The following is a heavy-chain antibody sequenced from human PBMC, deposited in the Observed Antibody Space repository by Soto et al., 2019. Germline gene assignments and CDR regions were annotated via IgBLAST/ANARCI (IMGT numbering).Heavy chain of an antibody. CDR1: GGSLSRYY. CDR3: ARVDSYCSGGSCYFDRYNWFDP. Sequence: SETLSLTCTVSGGSLSRYYWSWIRQPAGKGLEWIGRIYTSGSTNYNPSLKSRVTMSVDTSKNQFSLKLSSVTAADTAVYYCARVDSYCSGGSCYFDRYNWFDPWGQGTLVTVS. V-gene: IGHV4-4*07. J-gene: IGHJ5*02. D-gene: IGHD2-15*01. CDR2: IYTSGST.